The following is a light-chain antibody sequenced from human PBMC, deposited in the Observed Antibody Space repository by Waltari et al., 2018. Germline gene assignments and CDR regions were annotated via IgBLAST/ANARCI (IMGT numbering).Light chain of an antibody. CDR1: AFPRQF. CDR2: KDT. J-gene: IGLJ1*01. V-gene: IGLV3-25*03. Sequence: SYELPQPPSVSVSQGQTARITCSGDAFPRQFAYLYQQKPGQAPVLAIYKDTERPSGIPERFSGSSSGTPVTLTISGVQAEDEADYYCLSADSSGPYLYVFGTGTTVTVL. CDR3: LSADSSGPYLYV.